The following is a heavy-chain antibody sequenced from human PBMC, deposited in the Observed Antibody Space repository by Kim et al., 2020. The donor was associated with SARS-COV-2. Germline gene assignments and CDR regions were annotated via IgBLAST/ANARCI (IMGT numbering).Heavy chain of an antibody. CDR2: IRSKAYGGTT. CDR1: GFTFGDHA. V-gene: IGHV3-49*04. J-gene: IGHJ6*03. Sequence: GGSLRLSCTASGFTFGDHAMSWVRQAPGKGLEWVGFIRSKAYGGTTEYAASVKGRFTISRDDSKSFAYLQMNSLKTEDTAVYYCTRDNNIGSWAYYYYYMDVWGKGTTVTVSS. D-gene: IGHD1-26*01. CDR3: TRDNNIGSWAYYYYYMDV.